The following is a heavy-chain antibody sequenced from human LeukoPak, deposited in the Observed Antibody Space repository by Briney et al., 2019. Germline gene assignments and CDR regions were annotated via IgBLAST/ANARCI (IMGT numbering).Heavy chain of an antibody. J-gene: IGHJ4*02. D-gene: IGHD4-17*01. V-gene: IGHV1-46*01. CDR3: ARDYGDYVYDY. CDR2: INPSGGST. CDR1: GYTFTSYY. Sequence: ASVKVSCKASGYTFTSYYMHWLRQAPGQGLEWMGVINPSGGSTSYAQKFQGRVTMTRDTSTSKVYMELSSLRSEDTAVYYCARDYGDYVYDYWGQGTLVTVSS.